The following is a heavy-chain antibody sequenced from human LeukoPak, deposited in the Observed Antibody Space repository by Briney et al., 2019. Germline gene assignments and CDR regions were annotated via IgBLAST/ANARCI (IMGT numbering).Heavy chain of an antibody. CDR2: ISWNSGSI. Sequence: GRSLRLSCAASGFTFDDYAMHWVRQAPGKGLEWVSGISWNSGSIGYADSVKGRFTISRDNAKNSLYLQMNSLRAEDTAIYYCAEDFRTSGNYGWFDPWGQGTLVTVSS. CDR3: AEDFRTSGNYGWFDP. J-gene: IGHJ5*02. D-gene: IGHD1-26*01. CDR1: GFTFDDYA. V-gene: IGHV3-9*01.